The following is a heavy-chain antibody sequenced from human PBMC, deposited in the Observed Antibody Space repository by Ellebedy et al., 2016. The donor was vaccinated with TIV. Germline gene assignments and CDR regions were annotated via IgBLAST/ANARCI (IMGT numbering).Heavy chain of an antibody. D-gene: IGHD1-26*01. CDR1: GGTFSSYA. CDR2: IIPIFGTA. V-gene: IGHV1-69*13. J-gene: IGHJ5*02. CDR3: ARAEVGATLVGNWFDP. Sequence: SVKVSXXASGGTFSSYAISWVRQAPGQGLEWMGGIIPIFGTANYAQKFQGRVTITADESTSTAYMELSSLRSEDTAVYYCARAEVGATLVGNWFDPWGQGTLVTVSS.